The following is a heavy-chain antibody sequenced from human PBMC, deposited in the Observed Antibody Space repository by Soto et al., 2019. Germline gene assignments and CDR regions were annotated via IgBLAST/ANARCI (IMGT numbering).Heavy chain of an antibody. J-gene: IGHJ6*02. Sequence: SETLYLTCTVSGGSISSGDYYWGWIRQPPGKGLEWIGYIYYSGSTYYNPSLKSRVTISVDTSKNQFSLKLSSVTAADTAVYYCARDKRITIFAVVIECDRNHHYVMYVCAQGTTVTVSS. CDR2: IYYSGST. D-gene: IGHD3-3*01. CDR3: ARDKRITIFAVVIECDRNHHYVMYV. CDR1: GGSISSGDYY. V-gene: IGHV4-30-4*01.